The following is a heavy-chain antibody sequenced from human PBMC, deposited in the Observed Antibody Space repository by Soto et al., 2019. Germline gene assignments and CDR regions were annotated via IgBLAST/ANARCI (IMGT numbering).Heavy chain of an antibody. CDR1: GFTFSSYA. Sequence: LRLSCAASGFTFSSYAMHWVRQAPGKGLEWVAVISYDGSNKYYADSVKGRFTISRDNSKNTLYLQMNSLRAEDTAVYYCAGDSNDGSSGWYYYYGMDVWGQGTTVTVSS. J-gene: IGHJ6*02. CDR3: AGDSNDGSSGWYYYYGMDV. CDR2: ISYDGSNK. V-gene: IGHV3-30-3*01. D-gene: IGHD6-19*01.